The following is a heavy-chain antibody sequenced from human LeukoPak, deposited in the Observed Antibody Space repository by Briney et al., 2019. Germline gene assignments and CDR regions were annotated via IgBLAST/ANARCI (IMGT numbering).Heavy chain of an antibody. Sequence: ASVKVSCKASGGTFSSYAISWVRQAPGQGLEWMGGIIPIFGTANYAQKFQGRVTITADESTSTAYMELSSLRSEDTAVYYCARVELELRSEYDYWGQGTLVTVSS. J-gene: IGHJ4*02. CDR1: GGTFSSYA. CDR2: IIPIFGTA. CDR3: ARVELELRSEYDY. V-gene: IGHV1-69*13. D-gene: IGHD1-7*01.